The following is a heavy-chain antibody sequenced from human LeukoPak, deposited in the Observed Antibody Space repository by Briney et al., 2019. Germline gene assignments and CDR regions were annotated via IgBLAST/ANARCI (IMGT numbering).Heavy chain of an antibody. CDR3: AITPIDEIGTAAAGTPDY. CDR1: GGSISSSSYY. CDR2: IYYSGST. Sequence: SETLSLTCTVSGGSISSSSYYWGWIRQPPGKGLEWIGSIYYSGSTYYNPSLKSRVTISVDTSKNQFSLKQSSVTAADTAVYYCAITPIDEIGTAAAGTPDYWGQGTLVTVSS. D-gene: IGHD6-13*01. V-gene: IGHV4-39*01. J-gene: IGHJ4*02.